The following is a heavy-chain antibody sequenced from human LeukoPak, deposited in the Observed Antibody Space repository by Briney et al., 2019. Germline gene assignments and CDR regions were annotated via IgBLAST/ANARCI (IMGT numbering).Heavy chain of an antibody. CDR1: GGSFSGYY. Sequence: SETLSLTCAVYGGSFSGYYWSWIRQPPGKGLEWIGEINHSGSTNYNPSLKSRVTISVDTSKNQFSLKLSSVTAADAAVYYCARRRVLGEFLDYWGQGTLVTVSS. J-gene: IGHJ4*02. D-gene: IGHD3-10*01. CDR3: ARRRVLGEFLDY. CDR2: INHSGST. V-gene: IGHV4-34*01.